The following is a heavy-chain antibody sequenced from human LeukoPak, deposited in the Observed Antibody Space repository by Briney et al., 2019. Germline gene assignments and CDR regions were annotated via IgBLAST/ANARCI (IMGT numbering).Heavy chain of an antibody. J-gene: IGHJ1*01. CDR2: VRSKANSYAT. D-gene: IGHD6-19*01. CDR3: AVAGQGYFQH. Sequence: GGSLRLSCAASGFTFSGSAMHWVRQASGKGLEWVGRVRSKANSYATAYAASVKGRFTISRDDSKNTAYLQMNSLKTEDTAVYYCAVAGQGYFQHWGQGTLVTVYS. V-gene: IGHV3-73*01. CDR1: GFTFSGSA.